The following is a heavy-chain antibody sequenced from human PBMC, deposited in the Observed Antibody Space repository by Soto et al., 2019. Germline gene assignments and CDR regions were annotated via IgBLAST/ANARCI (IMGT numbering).Heavy chain of an antibody. CDR3: ATGAYCSGGSCYDYYYYYGMDL. J-gene: IGHJ6*02. CDR2: LVVGTGNT. V-gene: IGHV1-58*01. D-gene: IGHD2-15*01. CDR1: GFTFRSSA. Sequence: SVKVSCKTSGFTFRSSAVQWVRQARGQRLGWIGWLVVGTGNTNYAQKFQQRVTISSDRSTNTVSMELSSLTSEDTAVYYCATGAYCSGGSCYDYYYYYGMDLWGQGTRVTVSS.